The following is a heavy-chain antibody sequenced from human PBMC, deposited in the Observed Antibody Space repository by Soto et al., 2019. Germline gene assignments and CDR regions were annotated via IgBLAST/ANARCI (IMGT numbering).Heavy chain of an antibody. CDR2: IYYSGST. J-gene: IGHJ6*04. CDR1: GGSISSGGYY. V-gene: IGHV4-31*03. D-gene: IGHD3-3*01. Sequence: SETLSLTCTVSGGSISSGGYYWSWIRQHPGKGLEWIGYIYYSGSTYYNPSLKSRVTISVDTSKNQFSLKLSSVTAADTAVYYCARGRLTIFGVVTPSYYYYGMDVWGKGTTVPVSP. CDR3: ARGRLTIFGVVTPSYYYYGMDV.